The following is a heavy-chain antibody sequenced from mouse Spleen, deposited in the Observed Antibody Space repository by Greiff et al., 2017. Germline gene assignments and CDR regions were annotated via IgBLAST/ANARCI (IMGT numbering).Heavy chain of an antibody. D-gene: IGHD2-5*01. CDR2: ISYSGST. CDR3: ARGYYSNPYAMDY. CDR1: GYSITSDY. Sequence: EVKLVESGPGLAKPSQTLSLTCSVTGYSITSDYWNWIRKFPGNKLEYMGYISYSGSTYYNPSLKSRISITRDTSKNQYYLQLNSVTTEDTATYYCARGYYSNPYAMDYWGQGTSVTVSS. V-gene: IGHV3-8*01. J-gene: IGHJ4*01.